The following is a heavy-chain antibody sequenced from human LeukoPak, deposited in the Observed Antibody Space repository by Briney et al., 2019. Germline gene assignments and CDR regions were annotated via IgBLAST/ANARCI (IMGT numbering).Heavy chain of an antibody. V-gene: IGHV4-59*08. CDR3: VRQFQDAFDI. CDR2: TDYGGST. CDR1: GGSISSYY. Sequence: SETLSLTCTVSGGSISSYYWSWIRQPPGKGLEWIGYTDYGGSTNYNPSLKSRVTISVDKSKNQFALKMTSVTAADTAVYHCVRQFQDAFDIWGQGTVVTVSS. J-gene: IGHJ3*02.